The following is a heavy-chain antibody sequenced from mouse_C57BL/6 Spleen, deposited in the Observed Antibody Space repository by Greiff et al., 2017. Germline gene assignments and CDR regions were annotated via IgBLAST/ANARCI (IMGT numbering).Heavy chain of an antibody. Sequence: QVQLKESGAELVKPGASVKMSCKASGYTFTSYWITWVKQRPGQGLEWIGDIYPGSGSTNYNEKFKSKATLTVDTSSSTAYMQLSSLTSEDSAVYYCARFTTDYWGQGTTLTVSS. J-gene: IGHJ2*01. D-gene: IGHD1-1*01. V-gene: IGHV1-55*01. CDR2: IYPGSGST. CDR3: ARFTTDY. CDR1: GYTFTSYW.